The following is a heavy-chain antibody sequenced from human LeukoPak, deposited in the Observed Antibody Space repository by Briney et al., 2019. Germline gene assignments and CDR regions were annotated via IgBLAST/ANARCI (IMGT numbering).Heavy chain of an antibody. CDR2: IQASGDT. CDR1: GDSFSTFS. D-gene: IGHD1-1*01. CDR3: ARLVRNWNDHFDS. Sequence: PSETLSLTCTLSGDSFSTFSWSWIRRPPGKGLEWIGYIQASGDTSFNPALKSRVTVSVDTSKNAFSLHLSSVTAADTAVYYCARLVRNWNDHFDSWGQGILVTVSS. J-gene: IGHJ4*02. V-gene: IGHV4-4*09.